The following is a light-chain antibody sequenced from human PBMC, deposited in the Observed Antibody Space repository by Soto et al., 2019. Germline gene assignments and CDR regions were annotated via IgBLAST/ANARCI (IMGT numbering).Light chain of an antibody. CDR2: DAS. V-gene: IGKV1-5*01. CDR1: QSISSW. Sequence: DIQMTQSPSTLSASVGDRVTITCRASQSISSWLAWYQQKPGKAPKLLIYDASSLESGVPSRFSGSGSGTDFTLTISRLQPEDFATYYCQQSYNTPQTFGQGTKVDIK. CDR3: QQSYNTPQT. J-gene: IGKJ1*01.